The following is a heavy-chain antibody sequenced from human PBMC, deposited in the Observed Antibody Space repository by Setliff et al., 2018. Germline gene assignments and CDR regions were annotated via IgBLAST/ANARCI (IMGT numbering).Heavy chain of an antibody. CDR1: GGSISRYH. CDR3: ARQGCSSTSCHSIDY. V-gene: IGHV4-59*08. J-gene: IGHJ4*02. Sequence: SETLSLTCTVSGGSISRYHWSWIRQPPGKGLEWIGYIQTSGTTNYNPSLKSRVTISVGTSKNQFSLRLKSVTATDTAMYYCARQGCSSTSCHSIDYWGQGTLVTVSS. CDR2: IQTSGTT. D-gene: IGHD2-2*01.